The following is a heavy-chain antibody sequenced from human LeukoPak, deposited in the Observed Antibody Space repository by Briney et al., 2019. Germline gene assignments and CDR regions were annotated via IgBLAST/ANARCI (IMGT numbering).Heavy chain of an antibody. CDR3: ARVRIAAAGTFGWFDP. CDR2: IYYSGST. Sequence: SQTLSLTCTVSGGSISSGGYYWSWIRQHPGKGLEWIGYIYYSGSTYYNPCLKRRVTISVDTSKNQFSLKLSSVTAADTAVYYCARVRIAAAGTFGWFDPWGQGTLVTVSS. D-gene: IGHD6-13*01. CDR1: GGSISSGGYY. J-gene: IGHJ5*02. V-gene: IGHV4-31*03.